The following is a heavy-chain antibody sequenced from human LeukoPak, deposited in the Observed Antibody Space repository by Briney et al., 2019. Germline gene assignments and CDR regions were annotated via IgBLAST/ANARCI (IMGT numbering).Heavy chain of an antibody. CDR2: IRYDGSNK. CDR1: GFTFSSYG. CDR3: AKDRYYYDSSGYYLFDY. Sequence: GGSLRLSCAASGFTFSSYGMHWVRQAPGKGLEWVAFIRYDGSNKYYADSVKCRFTISRDNSKNTLYLQMNSLRAEDTAVYYCAKDRYYYDSSGYYLFDYWGQGTLVTVSS. J-gene: IGHJ4*02. V-gene: IGHV3-30*02. D-gene: IGHD3-22*01.